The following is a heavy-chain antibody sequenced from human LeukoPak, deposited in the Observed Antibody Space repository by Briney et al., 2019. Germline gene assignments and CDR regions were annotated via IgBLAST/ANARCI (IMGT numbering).Heavy chain of an antibody. Sequence: GGSPRLSCAASGFTFSSYAMHWVRQAPGKGLEWVAVISYDGSNKYYADSVKGRFTISRDNSKNTLYLQMNSLRAEDTAVYYCARDRIVEQWFGFDYWGQGTLVTVSS. J-gene: IGHJ4*02. CDR1: GFTFSSYA. D-gene: IGHD6-19*01. CDR3: ARDRIVEQWFGFDY. V-gene: IGHV3-30*04. CDR2: ISYDGSNK.